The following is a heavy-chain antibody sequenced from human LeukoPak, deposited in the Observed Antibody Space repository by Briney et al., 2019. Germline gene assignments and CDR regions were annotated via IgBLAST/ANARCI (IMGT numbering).Heavy chain of an antibody. D-gene: IGHD3-22*01. CDR2: ISYDGSNK. Sequence: SGGSLRLSCAASGFTFSSYGMHWVRQAPGKGLEWVAVISYDGSNKYYADSVKGRFTISRDNSKNTLYLQMNSLRAEDTAVYYCVKDRDPWLLQNNWFDSWGQGTLVTVSS. J-gene: IGHJ5*01. CDR3: VKDRDPWLLQNNWFDS. CDR1: GFTFSSYG. V-gene: IGHV3-30*18.